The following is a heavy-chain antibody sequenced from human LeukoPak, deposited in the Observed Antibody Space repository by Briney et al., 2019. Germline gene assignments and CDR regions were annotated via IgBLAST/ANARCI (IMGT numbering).Heavy chain of an antibody. J-gene: IGHJ5*02. Sequence: ASVKVSCKASGYTFTSYGISWVRQAPGQGLEWMGWISAYNGNTNYAQKLQGRVTMTRDMSTSTVYMELSSLRSEDTAVYYCARAAAAGRNWFDPWGQGTLVTVSS. CDR1: GYTFTSYG. V-gene: IGHV1-18*01. D-gene: IGHD6-13*01. CDR3: ARAAAAGRNWFDP. CDR2: ISAYNGNT.